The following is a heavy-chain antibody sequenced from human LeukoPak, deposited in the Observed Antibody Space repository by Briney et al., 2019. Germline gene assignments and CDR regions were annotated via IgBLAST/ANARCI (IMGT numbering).Heavy chain of an antibody. J-gene: IGHJ4*02. Sequence: GGSLRLSCAASGFTFSSYAMSWVRQAPGKGLEWVAIVWADGIKKYYADSVKGRFTISRDNSKNTLYLQMDSLRAEDTAVYYCARDLVLAAGTGNYWGQGTLVTVSS. V-gene: IGHV3-33*08. CDR3: ARDLVLAAGTGNY. CDR1: GFTFSSYA. CDR2: VWADGIKK. D-gene: IGHD6-13*01.